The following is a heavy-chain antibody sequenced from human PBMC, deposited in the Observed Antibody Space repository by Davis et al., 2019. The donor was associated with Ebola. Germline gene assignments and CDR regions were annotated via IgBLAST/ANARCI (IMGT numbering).Heavy chain of an antibody. CDR3: CYGMDV. J-gene: IGHJ6*04. V-gene: IGHV1-2*06. Sequence: ASVKVSCKASGYMLSRYGLSWVRQAPGQGLEWMGRINPNSGGTNYAQKFQGRVTMTRDTSISTAYMELSRLRSDDTAVYYCCYGMDVWGKGTTVTVSS. CDR1: GYMLSRYG. CDR2: INPNSGGT.